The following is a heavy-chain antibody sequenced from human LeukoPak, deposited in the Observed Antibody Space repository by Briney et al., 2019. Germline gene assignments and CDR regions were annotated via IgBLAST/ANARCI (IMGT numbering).Heavy chain of an antibody. CDR3: ARVSGGSCYL. CDR1: GFSFSSYW. CDR2: IRQDESER. D-gene: IGHD2-15*01. Sequence: GGSLRLSCEGSGFSFSSYWMTWVRQLPGKGPEWVANIRQDESERYFADSVKGRFTISRDNAKNTLYLQMNSLRAEDTAVYYCARVSGGSCYLWGQGTLVTVSS. V-gene: IGHV3-7*01. J-gene: IGHJ4*02.